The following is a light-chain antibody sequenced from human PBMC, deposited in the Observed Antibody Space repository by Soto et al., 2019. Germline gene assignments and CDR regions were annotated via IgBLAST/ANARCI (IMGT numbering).Light chain of an antibody. CDR3: AAWDDSLNDRV. CDR2: SNN. V-gene: IGLV1-44*01. J-gene: IGLJ1*01. Sequence: QSVLTQPPSASGTPGQRVTISCSGSSSDIGTNTVSWYQQVPGTAPKLLIYSNNQRPSGGPDRFSASKSGTSASLAISGLQSEDEAAYYCAAWDDSLNDRVFGTGTKVTVL. CDR1: SSDIGTNT.